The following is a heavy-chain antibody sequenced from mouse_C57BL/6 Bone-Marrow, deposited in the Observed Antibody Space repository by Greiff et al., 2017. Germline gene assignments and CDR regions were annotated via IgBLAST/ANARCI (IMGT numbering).Heavy chain of an antibody. Sequence: QVQLQQSGAELVRPGTSVKMSCKASGYTFTNYWIGWAKQRPGHGLEWIGDIYPGGGYTNYNEKFKGKATLTADKSSSTAYMQFSSLTSEDSAIYCCARSRWDAMDYWGQGTSVTVSS. CDR3: ARSRWDAMDY. J-gene: IGHJ4*01. D-gene: IGHD4-1*01. CDR2: IYPGGGYT. V-gene: IGHV1-63*01. CDR1: GYTFTNYW.